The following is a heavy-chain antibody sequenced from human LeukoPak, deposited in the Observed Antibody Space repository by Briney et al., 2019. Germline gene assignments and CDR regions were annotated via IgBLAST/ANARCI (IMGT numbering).Heavy chain of an antibody. Sequence: GGSLSLSFVASGFTFSSYSMNWVRQAPGKGLEWVSYISSSSSTIYYADSVKGRFTISRDNAKNSLYLQMNSLRAEDTAVYYCARTRAPGGNYYDSSGPLPSFFFDYWGQGTLVTVSS. D-gene: IGHD3-22*01. J-gene: IGHJ4*02. CDR3: ARTRAPGGNYYDSSGPLPSFFFDY. CDR1: GFTFSSYS. V-gene: IGHV3-48*04. CDR2: ISSSSSTI.